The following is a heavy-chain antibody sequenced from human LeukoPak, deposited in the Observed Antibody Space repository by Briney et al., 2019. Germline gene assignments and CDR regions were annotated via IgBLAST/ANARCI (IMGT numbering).Heavy chain of an antibody. CDR1: GGTFSSYA. CDR2: IIPIFGTA. CDR3: ASEPRGIFGVAPGIGYFDY. V-gene: IGHV1-69*13. Sequence: GASVKVSCKASGGTFSSYAISWVRQAPGQGLEWMGGIIPIFGTANYAQKFQGRVTITADESTSTAYMELSSLRSEDTAVYYCASEPRGIFGVAPGIGYFDYWGQGTLVTVSS. D-gene: IGHD3-3*01. J-gene: IGHJ4*02.